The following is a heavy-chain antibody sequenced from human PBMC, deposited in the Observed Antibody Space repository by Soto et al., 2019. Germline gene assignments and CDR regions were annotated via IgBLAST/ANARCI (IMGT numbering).Heavy chain of an antibody. V-gene: IGHV1-18*01. CDR1: GYTFTSYG. J-gene: IGHJ6*03. D-gene: IGHD5-12*01. Sequence: ASVKVSCKASGYTFTSYGISWVRQAPGQGLEWMGWISAYNGNTNYAQKLQGRVTMTTDTSTSTAYMELRSLRSDDTAVYYCARGSNSGYEGAYYYYMDVWGKGTTVTVSS. CDR3: ARGSNSGYEGAYYYYMDV. CDR2: ISAYNGNT.